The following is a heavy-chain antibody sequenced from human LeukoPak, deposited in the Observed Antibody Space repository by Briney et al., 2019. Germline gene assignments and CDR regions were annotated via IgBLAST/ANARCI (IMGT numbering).Heavy chain of an antibody. V-gene: IGHV3-23*01. J-gene: IGHJ4*02. CDR1: GFTFSSYA. CDR2: ISGSGGST. Sequence: GGSLRLSCAASGFTFSSYAMSWVRQAPGKGLEWVSAISGSGGSTYYADSVKGRFTISRDNSKNTLYLRVNSLKTEDTAVYYCTSPRYSSSTFRDYWGQGTLVTVSS. D-gene: IGHD6-6*01. CDR3: TSPRYSSSTFRDY.